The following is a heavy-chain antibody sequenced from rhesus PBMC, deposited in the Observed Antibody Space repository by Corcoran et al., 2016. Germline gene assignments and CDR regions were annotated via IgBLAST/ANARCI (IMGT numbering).Heavy chain of an antibody. V-gene: IGHV4-73*01. Sequence: QVNLQEWGEGRVKPSETLSLTCALYGGSISGLYYWNWIRQAPGKGLEWIGYIYGDIASTDYNPALKNRATISMDTSKNQFSLRMTSVTAADTAVYYCARRGEHSDYGVNSWGQGVVVTVTS. D-gene: IGHD3-34*01. CDR1: GGSISGLYY. J-gene: IGHJ6*01. CDR3: ARRGEHSDYGVNS. CDR2: IYGDIAST.